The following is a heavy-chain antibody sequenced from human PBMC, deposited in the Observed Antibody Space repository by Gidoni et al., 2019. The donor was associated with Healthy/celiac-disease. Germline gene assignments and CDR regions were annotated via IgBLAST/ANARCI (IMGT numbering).Heavy chain of an antibody. CDR3: AREVNWFDP. J-gene: IGHJ5*02. Sequence: QVQLQESGPGLVKPSETLSLTCTASGGSISSYYWSWIRQPPGKGLEWIGYIYYSGSTNYNPSLKSRVTISVDTSKNQFSLKLSSVTAADTAVYYCAREVNWFDPWGQGTLVTVSS. CDR2: IYYSGST. CDR1: GGSISSYY. V-gene: IGHV4-59*01.